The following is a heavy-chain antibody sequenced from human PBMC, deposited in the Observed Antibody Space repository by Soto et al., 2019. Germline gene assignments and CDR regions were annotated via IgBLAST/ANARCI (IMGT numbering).Heavy chain of an antibody. Sequence: PSETLSLTCAVYGGTFSGFYWSWIRQPPGKGLEWIGEINHSGSTNYNPSLKSRVTISVDTSKNQFSLKLSSVTAADTAVYYCARIVDTAMVLDYWGQGTLVPVSS. CDR3: ARIVDTAMVLDY. V-gene: IGHV4-34*01. CDR2: INHSGST. J-gene: IGHJ4*02. CDR1: GGTFSGFY. D-gene: IGHD5-18*01.